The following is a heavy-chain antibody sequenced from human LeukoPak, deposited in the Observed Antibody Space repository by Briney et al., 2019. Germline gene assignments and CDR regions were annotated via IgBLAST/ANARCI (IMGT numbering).Heavy chain of an antibody. Sequence: GGSLRLSCAASGFTFSSYSMTWVRQAPGKGLEWVSYISSSGIIYYADSVQGRFTISRDNAKNSLYLQMNSLRAEDTAVYYCAGSYSSGWSLWGQGTLVTVSS. CDR1: GFTFSSYS. D-gene: IGHD6-19*01. CDR2: ISSSGII. V-gene: IGHV3-48*04. J-gene: IGHJ4*02. CDR3: AGSYSSGWSL.